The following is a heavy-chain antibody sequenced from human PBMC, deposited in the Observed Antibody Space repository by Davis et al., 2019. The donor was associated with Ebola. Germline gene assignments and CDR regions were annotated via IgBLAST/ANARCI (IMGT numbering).Heavy chain of an antibody. CDR2: IAASSSQI. CDR1: GFSFSSYT. V-gene: IGHV3-21*01. CDR3: AKAPGFYYGMDV. J-gene: IGHJ6*04. Sequence: GESLKISCVASGFSFSSYTINWLRQAPGKGLEWVSSIAASSSQIYYRDSVKGRFTISRDNADNSVFLHMSRLIDEDTAIYYCAKAPGFYYGMDVWGNGTTVIVSS.